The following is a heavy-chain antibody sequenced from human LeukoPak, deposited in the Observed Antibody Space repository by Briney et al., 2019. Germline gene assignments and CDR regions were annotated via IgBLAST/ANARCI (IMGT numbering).Heavy chain of an antibody. CDR3: ARDRGVVVPAAGGVDY. Sequence: GASVKVSCKASGYTFTSYGISWVRQAPGQGREWMGWISAYNGNTNYAQKLQGRVTMTTDTSTSTAYMELRSLRSDDTAVYYCARDRGVVVPAAGGVDYWGQGTLVTVSS. D-gene: IGHD2-2*01. V-gene: IGHV1-18*01. J-gene: IGHJ4*02. CDR2: ISAYNGNT. CDR1: GYTFTSYG.